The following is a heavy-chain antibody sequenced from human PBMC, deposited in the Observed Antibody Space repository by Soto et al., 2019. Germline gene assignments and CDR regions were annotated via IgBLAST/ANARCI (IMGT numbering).Heavy chain of an antibody. CDR2: IYYSGGT. Sequence: QVQLQESGPGLVKPSQTLSLTCIVSGGSISSGGYYWSWIRQQPGKGLEWIGYIYYSGGTYYNPSLMSRLTISVETSKNRCSLKLNSVTGTDTAVYYCARYRGSGGDAFDIWGQGTTVTVSS. J-gene: IGHJ3*02. CDR3: ARYRGSGGDAFDI. CDR1: GGSISSGGYY. D-gene: IGHD3-10*01. V-gene: IGHV4-31*03.